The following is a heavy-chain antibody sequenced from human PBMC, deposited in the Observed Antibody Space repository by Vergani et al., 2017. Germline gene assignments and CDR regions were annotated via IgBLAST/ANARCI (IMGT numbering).Heavy chain of an antibody. Sequence: EVQLVESGGGLVQPGRSLRLSCAASGFTFDDYAMHWVRQAPGKGLEWVSGISWNSGSIGYADSVKGRFTISRDNAKNSLYLQMNSLRAEDTAVYYCAREAVRGDFDLWGRGTLVTVSS. CDR2: ISWNSGSI. CDR1: GFTFDDYA. J-gene: IGHJ2*01. V-gene: IGHV3-9*01. CDR3: AREAVRGDFDL. D-gene: IGHD3-10*01.